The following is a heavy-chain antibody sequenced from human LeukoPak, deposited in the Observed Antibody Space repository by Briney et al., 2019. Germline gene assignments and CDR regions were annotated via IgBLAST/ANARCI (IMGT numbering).Heavy chain of an antibody. CDR2: ISGSSYYI. D-gene: IGHD2-15*01. J-gene: IGHJ4*02. CDR1: GFTFSSYT. V-gene: IGHV3-21*01. CDR3: AKERKLLPFDY. Sequence: PGGSLRLSCVASGFTFSSYTMNWVRQTPGKGLEWVSSISGSSYYIYYADSVRGRFTISRDNAENSVYLQMNSLRAEDTAVYYCAKERKLLPFDYWGQGTLVTVSS.